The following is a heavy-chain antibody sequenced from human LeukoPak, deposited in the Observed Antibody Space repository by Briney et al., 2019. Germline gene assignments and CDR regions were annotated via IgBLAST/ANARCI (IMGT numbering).Heavy chain of an antibody. CDR1: GFTFSSYA. CDR2: ISSNGGST. CDR3: ARGGYYYDSSGYIRELDY. J-gene: IGHJ4*02. Sequence: PGGSLRLSCAASGFTFSSYAMHWVRQAPGKGLEYVSAISSNGGSTYYANSVKGRFTISRDNSKSTLYLQMGSLRAEDMAVYYCARGGYYYDSSGYIRELDYWGQGTLVTVSS. D-gene: IGHD3-22*01. V-gene: IGHV3-64*01.